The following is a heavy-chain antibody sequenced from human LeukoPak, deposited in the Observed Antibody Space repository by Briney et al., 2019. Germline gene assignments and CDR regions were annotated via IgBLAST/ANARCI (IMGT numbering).Heavy chain of an antibody. CDR2: ISAYNGNT. D-gene: IGHD2-2*01. Sequence: ASVKVSCKASGYTFTSYGISWVRQAPGQGLEWMGWISAYNGNTNYAQKLQGRVTMTTDTSTSTAYMELSSLRSEDTAVYYCARDSHYCSSTSCYALDCWGQGTLVTVSS. CDR3: ARDSHYCSSTSCYALDC. V-gene: IGHV1-18*01. J-gene: IGHJ4*02. CDR1: GYTFTSYG.